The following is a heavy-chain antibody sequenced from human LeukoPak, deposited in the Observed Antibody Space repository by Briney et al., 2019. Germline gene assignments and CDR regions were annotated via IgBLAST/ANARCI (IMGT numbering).Heavy chain of an antibody. CDR1: GFTVSSNY. Sequence: GGSLRLSCAASGFTVSSNYMHWVRQAPGKGLEWVSVIYCGGSTFYSASVEGRFTISRDNAKNSLYLQMSSLRAEDTAVYYCAREAGESGSYDYWGQGTLVTVSS. D-gene: IGHD1-26*01. CDR3: AREAGESGSYDY. CDR2: IYCGGST. J-gene: IGHJ4*02. V-gene: IGHV3-53*01.